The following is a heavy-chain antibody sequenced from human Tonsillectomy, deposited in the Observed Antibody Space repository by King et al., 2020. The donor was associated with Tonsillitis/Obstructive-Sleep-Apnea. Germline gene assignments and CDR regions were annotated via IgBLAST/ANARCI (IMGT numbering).Heavy chain of an antibody. CDR2: IKSKTDGGTT. CDR1: GFTFSNAW. V-gene: IGHV3-15*01. D-gene: IGHD3-9*01. Sequence: QLVQSGGGLVKPGGSLRLSCAASGFTFSNAWMSWVRQAPGKGLEWVGRIKSKTDGGTTEYAAPVKGRFTISRDDSKNTLYLQMGSLKTEDTAVYYCTAAPYFDWLSRDYWGQGTLVTVSS. CDR3: TAAPYFDWLSRDY. J-gene: IGHJ4*02.